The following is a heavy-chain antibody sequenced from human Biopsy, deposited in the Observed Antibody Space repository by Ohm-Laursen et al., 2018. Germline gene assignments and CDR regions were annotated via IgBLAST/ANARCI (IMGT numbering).Heavy chain of an antibody. V-gene: IGHV4-39*01. J-gene: IGHJ4*02. CDR2: VSYWGTT. CDR3: ARRHNDGSGYHYFDY. D-gene: IGHD3-22*01. Sequence: GTLSLTCSVSTNSITNFGDQWDWIRQAPGKGLEWIGTVSYWGTTHYNPSLTSRVTISIDRSQSQFSMRLSSVAAADTAVYYCARRHNDGSGYHYFDYWGQGILVTVSS. CDR1: TNSITNFGDQ.